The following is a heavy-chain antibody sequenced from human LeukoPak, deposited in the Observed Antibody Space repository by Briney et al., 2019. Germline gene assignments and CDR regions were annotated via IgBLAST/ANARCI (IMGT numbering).Heavy chain of an antibody. J-gene: IGHJ3*02. Sequence: PSETLSLTCTVSGDSISTSNSYWGWIRQPPGKGLEWIGSIYYSGNTYYNASLKSRVTISVDTSKNQFSLKLSSVTAADTAVYYCARDISRGSDAFDIWGQGTMVTVSS. D-gene: IGHD2-15*01. CDR3: ARDISRGSDAFDI. CDR2: IYYSGNT. CDR1: GDSISTSNSY. V-gene: IGHV4-39*07.